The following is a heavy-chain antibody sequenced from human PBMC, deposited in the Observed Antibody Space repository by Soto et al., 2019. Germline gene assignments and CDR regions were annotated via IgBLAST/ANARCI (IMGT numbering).Heavy chain of an antibody. J-gene: IGHJ4*02. Sequence: SETLSLTCTVSGGSISSYYWSWIRQPPGKGLEWIGYIYYSGSTNYNPSLKSRVTISVDTSKNQFSLKLSSVTAADTAVYHCARHLAGPAGPAALHYFDYWGQGTLVTVSS. V-gene: IGHV4-59*08. D-gene: IGHD2-15*01. CDR2: IYYSGST. CDR3: ARHLAGPAGPAALHYFDY. CDR1: GGSISSYY.